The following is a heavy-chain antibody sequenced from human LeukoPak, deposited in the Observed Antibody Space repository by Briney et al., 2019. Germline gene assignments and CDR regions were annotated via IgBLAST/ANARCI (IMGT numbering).Heavy chain of an antibody. J-gene: IGHJ4*02. CDR1: GFTFSGSG. CDR2: IRSDGSNK. CDR3: AKDSRNLPFDY. Sequence: GGSLRLSCAASGFTFSGSGMHWVRQAPGKGLEWVAFIRSDGSNKYYADSVKGRFTISRDNSKNTLYLHMNSLRAEDTAVYYCAKDSRNLPFDYWGQGTLVTVSS. D-gene: IGHD1-14*01. V-gene: IGHV3-30*02.